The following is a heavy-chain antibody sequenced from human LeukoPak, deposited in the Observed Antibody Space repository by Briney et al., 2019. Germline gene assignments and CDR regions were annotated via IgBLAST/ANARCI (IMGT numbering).Heavy chain of an antibody. D-gene: IGHD6-13*01. Sequence: GRSLRPSCAASGFTFDDYAMHWVRQAPGKGLEWVSGISWNSGSIGYADSVKGRFTISRDNAKNSLYLQMNSLRAEDTALYYCAKGQPTRYSSSWYFDYWGQGTLVTVSS. J-gene: IGHJ4*02. CDR1: GFTFDDYA. CDR2: ISWNSGSI. CDR3: AKGQPTRYSSSWYFDY. V-gene: IGHV3-9*01.